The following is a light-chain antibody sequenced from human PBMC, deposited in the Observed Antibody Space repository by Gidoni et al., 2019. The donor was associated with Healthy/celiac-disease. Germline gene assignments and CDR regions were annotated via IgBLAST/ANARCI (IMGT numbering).Light chain of an antibody. CDR3: QQYNNWPT. CDR2: GAS. CDR1: QSVSSN. Sequence: EIVMTQSPAPLSVSPGERATLSCRASQSVSSNLPWYQQKPGQAPRLLIYGASTRATGIPARFSGSGSGTEFTLTISSLQSEDFAVYYCQQYNNWPTFGPGTKVDIK. V-gene: IGKV3-15*01. J-gene: IGKJ3*01.